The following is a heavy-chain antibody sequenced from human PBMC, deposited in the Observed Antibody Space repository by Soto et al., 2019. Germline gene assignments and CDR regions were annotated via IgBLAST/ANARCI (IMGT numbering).Heavy chain of an antibody. Sequence: SVKVSCKASGGTFSSYAISWVRQAPGQGLEWMGGIIPIFGTANYAQKFQGRVTITADKSTSTDYMELSSLRSEDTAVYYCDRDLGNDSSGYSTEHYYYYGMDVWGQGTTVNVSS. V-gene: IGHV1-69*06. CDR3: DRDLGNDSSGYSTEHYYYYGMDV. J-gene: IGHJ6*02. CDR2: IIPIFGTA. D-gene: IGHD3-22*01. CDR1: GGTFSSYA.